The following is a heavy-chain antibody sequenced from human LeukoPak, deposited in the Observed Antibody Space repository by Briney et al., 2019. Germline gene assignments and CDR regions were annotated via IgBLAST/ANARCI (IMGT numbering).Heavy chain of an antibody. CDR2: TNQDGSEK. J-gene: IGHJ3*01. CDR3: ARRGSGSAFDV. V-gene: IGHV3-7*01. Sequence: PGGSLRLSCAASGFTFSSYWSWVRQAPGKGLEWVANTNQDGSEKYYVDSVKGRFTISRDNAKNSLYLQMNSLRVEDTAIYYCARRGSGSAFDVWGQGTMVTVS. CDR1: GFTFSSYW. D-gene: IGHD6-25*01.